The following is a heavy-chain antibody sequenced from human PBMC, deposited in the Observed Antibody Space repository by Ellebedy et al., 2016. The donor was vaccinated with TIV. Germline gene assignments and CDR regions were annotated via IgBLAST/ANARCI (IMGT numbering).Heavy chain of an antibody. D-gene: IGHD3-10*01. CDR3: ASPPGVVAL. Sequence: PGGSLRLSCAASGFTFSSYWMSWVRQAPGKGLEWVANIKEDGSEKYYVESVKGRFTISRDNAKNSLYLQMNSLRAEDTAVYYCASPPGVVALWGQGTLVTVSS. J-gene: IGHJ4*02. CDR1: GFTFSSYW. CDR2: IKEDGSEK. V-gene: IGHV3-7*03.